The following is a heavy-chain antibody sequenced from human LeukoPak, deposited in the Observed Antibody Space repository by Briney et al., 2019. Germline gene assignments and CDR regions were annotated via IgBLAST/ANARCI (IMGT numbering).Heavy chain of an antibody. CDR1: GFTFTNYW. D-gene: IGHD3-22*01. CDR3: AKEGYYYDSSGYYYSY. V-gene: IGHV3-7*01. J-gene: IGHJ4*02. CDR2: IKQDRSEK. Sequence: GGSLRLSCAASGFTFTNYWMSWVRQAPGKGLELVANIKQDRSEKYYVDSVKGRFTISRDNAKNSLYLQMNSLRAEDTAVYYCAKEGYYYDSSGYYYSYWGQGTLVTVSS.